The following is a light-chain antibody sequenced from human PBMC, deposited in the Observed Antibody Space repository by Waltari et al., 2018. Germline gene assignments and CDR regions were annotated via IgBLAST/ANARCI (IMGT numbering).Light chain of an antibody. CDR2: QDS. V-gene: IGLV3-1*01. CDR1: KLGDKY. Sequence: SYELTQPPSVSVSPGQTASITCSGDKLGDKYACWYQQKPGQSPVLVIYQDSKRPSGIPERFSGANAGNTATLTISGTQAMEEADYYCQAWDSSTAEVFGTGTKVTVL. J-gene: IGLJ1*01. CDR3: QAWDSSTAEV.